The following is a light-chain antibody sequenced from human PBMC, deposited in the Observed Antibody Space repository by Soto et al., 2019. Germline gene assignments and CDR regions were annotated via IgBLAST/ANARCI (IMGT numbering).Light chain of an antibody. V-gene: IGKV1-9*01. CDR1: QGISSF. J-gene: IGKJ4*01. CDR2: AAS. Sequence: IQLTQTPSSLSASVGDRVTITCRASQGISSFLAWYHQKPGKAPKLLIYAASSLQSGVPSRFSGSGFGTEFTLTITSLPPEDFATYYCQQVESYPSTFGGGPKVE. CDR3: QQVESYPST.